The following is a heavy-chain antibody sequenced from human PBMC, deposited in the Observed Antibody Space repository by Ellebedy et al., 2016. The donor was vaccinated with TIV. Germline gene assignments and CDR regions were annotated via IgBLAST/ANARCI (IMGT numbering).Heavy chain of an antibody. V-gene: IGHV5-51*01. CDR3: ARLREQSAYYGMDV. CDR1: GYSFTDYW. Sequence: GESLKISCTGSGYSFTDYWIVWVRQMPGKGLESMGIIYPGDSHTIYSPSFQGPVTISANKSISTAYLQWSSLKASDTAMYYCARLREQSAYYGMDVWGQGTPVTVSS. D-gene: IGHD1-26*01. CDR2: IYPGDSHT. J-gene: IGHJ6*02.